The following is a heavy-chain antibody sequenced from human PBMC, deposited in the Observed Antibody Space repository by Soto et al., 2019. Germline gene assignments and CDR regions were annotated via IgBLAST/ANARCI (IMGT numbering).Heavy chain of an antibody. CDR3: ARDPYCGSNSCYYNY. Sequence: GGSLRLSCAASGFTFSSYAMHWVRQAPGKGLEWVAVISYDGSNKYYADSVKGRFTISRDNSKNTLYLQMNSLRAEDTAVYYCARDPYCGSNSCYYNYWGQGTLVTVSS. D-gene: IGHD2-2*01. V-gene: IGHV3-30-3*01. J-gene: IGHJ4*02. CDR2: ISYDGSNK. CDR1: GFTFSSYA.